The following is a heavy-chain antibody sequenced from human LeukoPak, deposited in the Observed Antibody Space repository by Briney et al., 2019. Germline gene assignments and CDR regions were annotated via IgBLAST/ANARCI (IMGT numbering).Heavy chain of an antibody. CDR2: ISAYNGNT. Sequence: ASVKVSCKASGYTFTSYGIYWVRQAPGQGLEWMGWISAYNGNTNQAQKLQGRVTMTTDTSTSTAYVELRRLRSDDTAVYYCARAERVVVAADMYVWGKGTTVSVSS. D-gene: IGHD2-15*01. CDR1: GYTFTSYG. J-gene: IGHJ6*03. V-gene: IGHV1-18*01. CDR3: ARAERVVVAADMYV.